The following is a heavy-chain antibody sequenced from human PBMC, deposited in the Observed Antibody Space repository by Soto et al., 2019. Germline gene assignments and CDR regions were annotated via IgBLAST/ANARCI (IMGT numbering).Heavy chain of an antibody. D-gene: IGHD6-19*01. Sequence: GGSLRLSCAASGFTFDDYAMHWVRQAPGKGLEWVSGISWNSGSIGYADSVKGRFTISRDNAKNSLYLQMNSLRAEDTALYYCAIDLFSVNNRGSGWYYYFDYWGQGTLVTVSS. V-gene: IGHV3-9*01. CDR2: ISWNSGSI. CDR1: GFTFDDYA. J-gene: IGHJ4*02. CDR3: AIDLFSVNNRGSGWYYYFDY.